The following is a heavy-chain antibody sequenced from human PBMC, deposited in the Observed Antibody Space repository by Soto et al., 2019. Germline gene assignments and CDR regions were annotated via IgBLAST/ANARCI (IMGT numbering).Heavy chain of an antibody. CDR3: ARDAITFAIVGAWDY. CDR2: IIPIFGTA. V-gene: IGHV1-69*06. Sequence: QVQLVQSGAEVKKPGSSVKVSCKASGGTFSSYAISWVRQAPGQGLKWMGGIIPIFGTANYAQKFQGRVTITADKSTSTAYMELSSLRSEDTAVYYCARDAITFAIVGAWDYWGQGTLVTVSS. J-gene: IGHJ4*02. CDR1: GGTFSSYA. D-gene: IGHD1-26*01.